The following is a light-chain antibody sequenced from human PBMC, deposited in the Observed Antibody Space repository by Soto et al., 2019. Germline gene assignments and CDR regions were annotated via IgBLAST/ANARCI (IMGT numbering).Light chain of an antibody. CDR1: NIGSKS. CDR2: YDS. Sequence: SYELTQPPSVSVAPGKTASITCGGNNIGSKSVHWYQQKPGQAPVLVIYYDSDRPSAIPERFSGSNSGNTATLTISRVEAWDEADDYCQVWDSSSDHPHVVFGGGTELTVL. CDR3: QVWDSSSDHPHVV. V-gene: IGLV3-21*04. J-gene: IGLJ2*01.